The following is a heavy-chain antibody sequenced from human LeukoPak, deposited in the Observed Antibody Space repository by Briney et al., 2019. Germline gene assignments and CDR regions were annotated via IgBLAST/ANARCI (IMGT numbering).Heavy chain of an antibody. D-gene: IGHD2-15*01. CDR2: IYHSGST. V-gene: IGHV4-30-2*01. CDR1: GGSISSGGYS. Sequence: SQTLSLTCSVSGGSISSGGYSWSWIRQPPGKGLEWIGYIYHSGSTYYNPSLKSRVTISVDRSKNQFSLKLSSVAAADTAVYYCARGGGYCSGGSCDYFDYWGQGTLVTVSS. J-gene: IGHJ4*02. CDR3: ARGGGYCSGGSCDYFDY.